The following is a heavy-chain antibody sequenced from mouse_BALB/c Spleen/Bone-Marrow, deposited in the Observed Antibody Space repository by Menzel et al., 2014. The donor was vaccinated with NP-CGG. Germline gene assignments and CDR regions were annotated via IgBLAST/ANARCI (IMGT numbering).Heavy chain of an antibody. V-gene: IGHV1S16*01. CDR3: TIGGFDY. CDR1: GYTFTSYR. J-gene: IGHJ2*01. Sequence: QVQLKESGAELVKPGASVKLSCKASGYTFTSYRMHWVKLRPGQGFEWIGEINPSNGGTNYNEKFKRKATLTVDKSSSTAYMQLSSLTSEGSAVYYCTIGGFDYWGQGTTLTVSS. CDR2: INPSNGGT.